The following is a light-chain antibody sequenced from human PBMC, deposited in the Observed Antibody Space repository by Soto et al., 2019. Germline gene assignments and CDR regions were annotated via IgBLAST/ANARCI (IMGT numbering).Light chain of an antibody. CDR3: QQYSSYPWT. J-gene: IGKJ1*01. Sequence: DIQMTQSPSTLSASVGDTVIITCRASQGINNYLAWFQQRPGKAPKCLIYGAYTLQTGVPSKFSGSGSGTDFALTISSLQPEDFGTYYCQQYSSYPWTFGPGTKVEIK. CDR2: GAY. V-gene: IGKV1-16*02. CDR1: QGINNY.